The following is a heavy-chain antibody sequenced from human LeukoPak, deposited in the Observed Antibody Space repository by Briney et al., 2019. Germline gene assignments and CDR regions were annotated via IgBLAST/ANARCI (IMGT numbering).Heavy chain of an antibody. CDR1: GYTFTSYG. D-gene: IGHD5-12*01. Sequence: ASVKVSCKSSGYTFTSYGISWVRQAPGQGLEWMGWISAYNGNTNYAQKLQGRVTMTTYTYTSTAYMELRSLRSDDTAVYYCARDWGAYGYLPPYYFDYWREGTLVTVSS. CDR2: ISAYNGNT. CDR3: ARDWGAYGYLPPYYFDY. J-gene: IGHJ4*02. V-gene: IGHV1-18*01.